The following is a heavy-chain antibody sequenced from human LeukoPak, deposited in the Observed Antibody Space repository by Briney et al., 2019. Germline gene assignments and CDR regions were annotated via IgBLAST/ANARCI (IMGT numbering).Heavy chain of an antibody. CDR3: ARDHGYDYVWGSYRRPYSFDY. V-gene: IGHV3-48*03. D-gene: IGHD3-16*02. CDR2: ISSSGSTI. J-gene: IGHJ4*02. CDR1: GFTFSSYE. Sequence: GGSLRLSCAASGFTFSSYEMNWVRQAPGKGLEWVSYISSSGSTIYYADSVKGRFTISRDNAKNSLYLQMNSLRAEDTAVYYCARDHGYDYVWGSYRRPYSFDYWGQGTLVPVSS.